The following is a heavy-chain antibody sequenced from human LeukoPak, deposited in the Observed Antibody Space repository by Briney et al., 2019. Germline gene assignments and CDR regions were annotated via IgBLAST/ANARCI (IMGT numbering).Heavy chain of an antibody. CDR2: IYPGDSDT. CDR3: ARLSLGDYGDYAYNY. Sequence: GESLKISCKGSGYSFTSYWIGWVRQMPGKGLEWMGIIYPGDSDTRYSPSFQGQVTISAGKSISTAYLQWSSLKASDTAMYYCARLSLGDYGDYAYNYWGQGTLVTVSS. J-gene: IGHJ4*02. V-gene: IGHV5-51*01. CDR1: GYSFTSYW. D-gene: IGHD4-17*01.